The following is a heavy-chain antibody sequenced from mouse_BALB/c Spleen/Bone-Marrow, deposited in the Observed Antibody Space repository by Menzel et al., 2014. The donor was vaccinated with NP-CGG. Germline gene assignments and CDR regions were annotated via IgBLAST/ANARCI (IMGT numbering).Heavy chain of an antibody. J-gene: IGHJ2*01. D-gene: IGHD3-1*01. CDR2: IFPGTGTT. CDR1: GYTFTSYW. Sequence: QVQLQQSGAELVKPGASVKLSCKTSGYTFTSYWIQWVKQRPGQGLGWIGEIFPGTGTTYYNEKFKGKATLTIDTSSSTAYMQLSSLTSEDSAVYFCARRDGSGNVPDYWGQGTTLTVSS. CDR3: ARRDGSGNVPDY. V-gene: IGHV1S132*01.